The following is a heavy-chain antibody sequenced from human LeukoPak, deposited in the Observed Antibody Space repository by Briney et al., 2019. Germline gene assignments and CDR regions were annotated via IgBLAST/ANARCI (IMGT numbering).Heavy chain of an antibody. D-gene: IGHD3-10*01. J-gene: IGHJ6*02. CDR1: GFTFSSYW. CDR3: ARNLLPPTYSRITMVRGVINGMDV. CDR2: IKQDGSEK. Sequence: GGSLRLSCAASGFTFSSYWMSWVRQAPGKGLEWVANIKQDGSEKYYVDSVKGRFTISRDNAKNSLYLQMNSLRAEDTAVYYCARNLLPPTYSRITMVRGVINGMDVWGQGTTVTVSS. V-gene: IGHV3-7*01.